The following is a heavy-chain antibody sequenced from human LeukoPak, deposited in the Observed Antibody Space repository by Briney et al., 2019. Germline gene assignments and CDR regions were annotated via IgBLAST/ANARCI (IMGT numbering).Heavy chain of an antibody. J-gene: IGHJ4*02. CDR2: IIPVFGTA. Sequence: ASMKVSCKASGGTFSSYAINWVRQAPGQGLEWMGAIIPVFGTANYAQKFQGRVTITADKSTNTAYMELSSLRSDDTAVYYCVKVGSKWYDYWGQGTLVTVSS. D-gene: IGHD2-15*01. CDR1: GGTFSSYA. V-gene: IGHV1-69*06. CDR3: VKVGSKWYDY.